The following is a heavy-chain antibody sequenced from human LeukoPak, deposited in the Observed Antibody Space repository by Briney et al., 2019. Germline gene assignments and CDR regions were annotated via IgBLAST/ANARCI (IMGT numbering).Heavy chain of an antibody. CDR3: ARLRVVPAAVYYYYGMDV. CDR1: GGSISSYY. CDR2: IYYSGST. V-gene: IGHV4-59*08. J-gene: IGHJ6*02. D-gene: IGHD2-2*01. Sequence: SETLSLTCTVSGGSISSYYWSWIRQPPGKGLEWIGYIYYSGSTNYNPSLKRRVTISVDTSKNQFSLKLSSVTAADTAVYYCARLRVVPAAVYYYYGMDVWGQGTTVTVSS.